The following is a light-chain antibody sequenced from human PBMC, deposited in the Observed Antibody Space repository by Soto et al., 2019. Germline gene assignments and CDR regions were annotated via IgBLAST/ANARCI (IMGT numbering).Light chain of an antibody. CDR2: GAS. CDR1: QSVSDN. V-gene: IGKV3D-15*01. Sequence: EIVFTQSPCTLSLSPGERATLSCRASQSVSDNLAWYQQKPGQAPRFLIYGASIRATDIPARFSGSGSGTEFSLTISSLQSEDFAVYYCQQYNDWPLTFGGGTKVDIK. J-gene: IGKJ4*01. CDR3: QQYNDWPLT.